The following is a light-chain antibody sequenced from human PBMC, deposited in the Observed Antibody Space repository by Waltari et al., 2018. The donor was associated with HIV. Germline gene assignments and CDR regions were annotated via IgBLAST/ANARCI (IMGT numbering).Light chain of an antibody. CDR2: ASS. J-gene: IGKJ1*01. V-gene: IGKV1-39*01. Sequence: DIQMTQSPPALSRFVGDRVTITCRASQNIDSHLNWYQQKPGKAPKLLIYASSTPQNGVPPRFSGSGSGTHFTLTITSLQPEDLATYYCQESYSTPPTFGQGTKVEIK. CDR1: QNIDSH. CDR3: QESYSTPPT.